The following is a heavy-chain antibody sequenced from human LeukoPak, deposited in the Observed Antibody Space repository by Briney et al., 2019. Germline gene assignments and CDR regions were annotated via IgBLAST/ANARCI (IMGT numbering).Heavy chain of an antibody. CDR1: GFSLSTSGMC. CDR3: ARETYYYDSRASKQVDY. Sequence: SGPALVKPTQTLTLTCTFSGFSLSTSGMCVSWIRQPPGKALEWLARIDWEDDKYYRTSLKTRLTISKDTSENQVVLKMTNVDPVDTATYYCARETYYYDSRASKQVDYWGQGTLVTVSS. CDR2: IDWEDDK. V-gene: IGHV2-70*11. D-gene: IGHD3-22*01. J-gene: IGHJ4*02.